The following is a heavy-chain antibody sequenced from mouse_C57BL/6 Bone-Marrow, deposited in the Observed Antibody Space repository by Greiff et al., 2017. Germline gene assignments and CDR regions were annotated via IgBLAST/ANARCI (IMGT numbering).Heavy chain of an antibody. CDR1: GYTFTSYW. V-gene: IGHV1-64*01. D-gene: IGHD3-3*01. CDR3: ARLSTRGFAY. CDR2: IHPNSGST. Sequence: QVQLQQPGAELVKPGASVKLSCKASGYTFTSYWMHCVKQRPGQGLEWIGMIHPNSGSTNYNEKFKSKATLTVDKSSSTAYMQLSSLTSEDSAVYYCARLSTRGFAYWGQGTLVTVSA. J-gene: IGHJ3*01.